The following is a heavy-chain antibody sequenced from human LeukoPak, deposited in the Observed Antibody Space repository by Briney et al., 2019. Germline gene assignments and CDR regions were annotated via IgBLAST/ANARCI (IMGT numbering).Heavy chain of an antibody. CDR3: AKGSAGSRPYYFDY. CDR2: ITGGGDST. V-gene: IGHV3-23*01. CDR1: EFTFSSFA. Sequence: GGSLRLSCAASEFTFSSFAMIWVRQAPGEGLEWVSAITGGGDSTYHADSVKGRFTISRDNSKNTLYLQMNSLRAEDTAVYYCAKGSAGSRPYYFDYWGQGTLVTVSS. J-gene: IGHJ4*02. D-gene: IGHD6-13*01.